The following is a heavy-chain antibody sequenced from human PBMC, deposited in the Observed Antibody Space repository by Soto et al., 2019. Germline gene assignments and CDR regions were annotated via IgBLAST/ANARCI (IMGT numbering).Heavy chain of an antibody. V-gene: IGHV3-53*02. CDR3: ARREEYCSGGSCPYYYGMDV. D-gene: IGHD2-15*01. CDR2: IYSGGST. CDR1: GFTVSSNY. J-gene: IGHJ6*02. Sequence: EVQLVETGGGLIQPGGSLRLSCAASGFTVSSNYMSWVRQAPGKGLEWVSVIYSGGSTYYADSVKGRFTISRDNSKNTLYLQINSLRAEDTAVYYCARREEYCSGGSCPYYYGMDVWGQGTTVTVSS.